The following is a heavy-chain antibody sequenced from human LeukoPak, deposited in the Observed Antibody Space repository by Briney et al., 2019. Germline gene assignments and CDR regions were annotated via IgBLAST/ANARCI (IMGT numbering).Heavy chain of an antibody. V-gene: IGHV3-53*01. CDR2: IYSGGST. CDR3: TRDRIVMSGFFDY. D-gene: IGHD6-19*01. J-gene: IGHJ4*02. Sequence: PGGSLRLSCAASGFTFSSYWMHWVRQAPGKGLEWVSVIYSGGSTYYADSVKGRFTISRDNSKNTLYLQMISLRAEDTAIYFCTRDRIVMSGFFDYWGQGTLVTVSS. CDR1: GFTFSSYW.